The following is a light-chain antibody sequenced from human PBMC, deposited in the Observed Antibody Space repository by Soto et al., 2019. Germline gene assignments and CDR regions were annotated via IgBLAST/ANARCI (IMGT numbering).Light chain of an antibody. J-gene: IGKJ4*01. Sequence: EIGMTQSPATLSVSPGEVATLSCKASQNVYNNLAWYQQRPGQPPRLLIYDASTRATGISARFSGSGYGTECPLTISSLQSEDFAVYFFQQCRNWPLTFGGGTKVELK. CDR3: QQCRNWPLT. CDR1: QNVYNN. CDR2: DAS. V-gene: IGKV3-15*01.